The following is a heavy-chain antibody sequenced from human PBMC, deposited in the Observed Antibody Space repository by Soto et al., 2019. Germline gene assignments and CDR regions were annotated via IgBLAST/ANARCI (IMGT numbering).Heavy chain of an antibody. CDR2: ISYDGSNK. D-gene: IGHD4-17*01. CDR3: ASEYDYGDLNYYYYGMDV. Sequence: GGSLRLSCAASGFTFSSYGMHWVRQAPGKGLEWVAVISYDGSNKYYADSVKGRFTISRDNSKNTLYLQMNSLRDEDTAVYYCASEYDYGDLNYYYYGMDVWGQGTTVTVSS. CDR1: GFTFSSYG. V-gene: IGHV3-30*03. J-gene: IGHJ6*02.